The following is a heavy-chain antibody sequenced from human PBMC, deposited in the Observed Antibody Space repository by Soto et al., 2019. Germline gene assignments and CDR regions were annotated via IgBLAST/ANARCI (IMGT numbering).Heavy chain of an antibody. Sequence: SETLSLTCTVSGGSISSYYWSWIRQPPGKGLEWIGYIYYSGSTNYNPSLKSRVTISVDTSKNQFSLKLSSVTAADTAVYYCARLSPSGSYYYYYYMDVWGKGTTVTSP. CDR3: ARLSPSGSYYYYYYMDV. CDR2: IYYSGST. CDR1: GGSISSYY. D-gene: IGHD6-6*01. J-gene: IGHJ6*03. V-gene: IGHV4-59*08.